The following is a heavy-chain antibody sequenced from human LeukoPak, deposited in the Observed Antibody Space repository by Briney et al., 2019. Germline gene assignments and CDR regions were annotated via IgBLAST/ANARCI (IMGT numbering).Heavy chain of an antibody. CDR1: GYTFTSYA. CDR3: ARDYSGNSFFGY. J-gene: IGHJ4*02. V-gene: IGHV1-3*01. CDR2: INVGNGNT. Sequence: ASVKVSCKASGYTFTSYAMHWVRQAPGQRLEWMGWINVGNGNTKYSQKFQGRVTITRDTSASTAYMELSSLRSEDTAIYYCARDYSGNSFFGYWGQGTLVTVSS. D-gene: IGHD4-23*01.